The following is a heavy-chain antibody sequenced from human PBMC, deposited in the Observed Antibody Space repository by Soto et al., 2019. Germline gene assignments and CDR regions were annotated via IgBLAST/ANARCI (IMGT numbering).Heavy chain of an antibody. CDR3: ARDPHIVVVPAATELFDY. V-gene: IGHV1-18*01. Sequence: GASVKVSCKASGSTFTSYGISWVRQAPGQGLEWMGWISAYNGNTNYAQKLQGRVTMTTDTSTSTAYMELRSLRSDDTAVYYCARDPHIVVVPAATELFDYWGQGTLVTVSS. CDR1: GSTFTSYG. D-gene: IGHD2-2*01. J-gene: IGHJ4*02. CDR2: ISAYNGNT.